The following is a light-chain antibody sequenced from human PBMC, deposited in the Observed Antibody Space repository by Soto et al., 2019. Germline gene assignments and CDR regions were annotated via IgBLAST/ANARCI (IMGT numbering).Light chain of an antibody. Sequence: DIQMTQSPSTLSGSVGDRVTITCRASQTISSWLAWYQQKPGKAPKLLIYKASTLESGVPSRFNGSGSGTEFSLQITSLQSEDFATYYCQQYHSDSPWTFGPGTKVDI. V-gene: IGKV1-5*03. CDR1: QTISSW. CDR3: QQYHSDSPWT. CDR2: KAS. J-gene: IGKJ1*01.